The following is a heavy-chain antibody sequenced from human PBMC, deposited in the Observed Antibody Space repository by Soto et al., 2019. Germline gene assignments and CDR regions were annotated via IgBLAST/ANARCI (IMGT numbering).Heavy chain of an antibody. J-gene: IGHJ4*02. CDR1: GFTFSSYA. D-gene: IGHD3-3*01. Sequence: AGGSLRLSCAASGFTFSSYAMSWVRQAPGKGLEWVSAISGSGGSTYYADSVKGRFTISRDNSKNTLYLQMNSLRAEDTAVYYCAKDVLRFLEWLSNFDYWGQGTLDTVSS. CDR2: ISGSGGST. V-gene: IGHV3-23*01. CDR3: AKDVLRFLEWLSNFDY.